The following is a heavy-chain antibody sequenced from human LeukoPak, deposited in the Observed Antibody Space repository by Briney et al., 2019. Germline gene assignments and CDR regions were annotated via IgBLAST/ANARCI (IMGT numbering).Heavy chain of an antibody. CDR3: ARVEGYPERDNWFDP. CDR1: GGSISSYY. Sequence: LSESLPHTCSVSGGSISSYYWSWSRQPPGKGLEWIGYIYYSESTNYNPSLKSRVTISVDTSKNQFSQKLSSVTAADTAVYYCARVEGYPERDNWFDPWGQGTRVTVSS. J-gene: IGHJ5*02. D-gene: IGHD2-15*01. CDR2: IYYSEST. V-gene: IGHV4-59*01.